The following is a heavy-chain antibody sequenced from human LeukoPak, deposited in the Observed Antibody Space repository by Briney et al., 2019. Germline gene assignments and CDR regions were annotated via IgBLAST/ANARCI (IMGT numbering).Heavy chain of an antibody. J-gene: IGHJ4*02. D-gene: IGHD3-10*01. CDR2: INHSGST. CDR1: GGSFSGYY. Sequence: PSETLSLTCAVYGGSFSGYYWSWIRQPPGKGLEWIGEINHSGSTNYNPSLKSRVTISVDTSKNQFSLKLSSVTAADTAVYYCARGLRITVVRGVIGYYFDYWGQGTLVTVSS. V-gene: IGHV4-34*01. CDR3: ARGLRITVVRGVIGYYFDY.